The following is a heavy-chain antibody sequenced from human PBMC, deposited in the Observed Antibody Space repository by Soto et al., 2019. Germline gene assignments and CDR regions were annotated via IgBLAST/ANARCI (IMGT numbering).Heavy chain of an antibody. V-gene: IGHV4-59*01. CDR1: GGSINSYY. CDR3: ARSKYYDSVFAP. CDR2: IHYSGNT. Sequence: SETLSLTCTVSGGSINSYYWSWIRQPPGRGLEWIAYIHYSGNTNYNPSLKSRVTISADTSKNQFSLTLSSVTAADTAVYYCARSKYYDSVFAPWGLGTLVTVSS. D-gene: IGHD3-3*01. J-gene: IGHJ5*02.